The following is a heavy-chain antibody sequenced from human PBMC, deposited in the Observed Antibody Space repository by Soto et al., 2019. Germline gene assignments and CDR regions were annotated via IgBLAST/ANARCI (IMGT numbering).Heavy chain of an antibody. Sequence: GESLKISCKGSGYSFTSYWISWVRQMPGKGLEWMGRIDPSDSYTNYSPSFQGHVTISADKSISTAYLQWSSLKASDTAMYYCAILRITIFEGNSPDVWGQGTTVTVSS. D-gene: IGHD3-3*01. J-gene: IGHJ6*02. CDR1: GYSFTSYW. CDR3: AILRITIFEGNSPDV. V-gene: IGHV5-10-1*01. CDR2: IDPSDSYT.